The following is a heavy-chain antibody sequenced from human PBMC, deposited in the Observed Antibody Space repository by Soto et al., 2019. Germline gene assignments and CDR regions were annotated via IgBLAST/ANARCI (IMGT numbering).Heavy chain of an antibody. Sequence: SETLSLTCTVSGGSISSYYWSWIRQPPGGGPEYVGYISYSGSTNYNPSLKGRIAMSVDTSKNQLSLKLTSVTAADTAVYYCASRNFALLTAYYAFDLWGQGTMVTFSS. V-gene: IGHV4-59*08. CDR3: ASRNFALLTAYYAFDL. J-gene: IGHJ3*01. D-gene: IGHD3-9*01. CDR1: GGSISSYY. CDR2: ISYSGST.